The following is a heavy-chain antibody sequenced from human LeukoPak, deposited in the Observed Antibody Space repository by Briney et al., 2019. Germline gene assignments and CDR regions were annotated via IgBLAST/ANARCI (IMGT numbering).Heavy chain of an antibody. D-gene: IGHD2-2*01. CDR1: GFTFSSYA. Sequence: PGGSLRLSCAASGFTFSSYAMHWVRQAPGKGLEWVAVISYDGSNKYYADSVKGRFTISRDNSKNSLYLQMNSLRAEDTAIYYCARGLPATLLDYWGQGTLVTVSS. CDR2: ISYDGSNK. V-gene: IGHV3-30-3*01. CDR3: ARGLPATLLDY. J-gene: IGHJ4*02.